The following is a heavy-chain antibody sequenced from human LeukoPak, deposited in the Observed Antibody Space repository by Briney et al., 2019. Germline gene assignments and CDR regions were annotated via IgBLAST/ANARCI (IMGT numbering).Heavy chain of an antibody. V-gene: IGHV1-2*02. CDR2: INPNSGGT. CDR1: GYTFTDFY. Sequence: ASVKVSCKTSGYTFTDFYIHWVRQAPGQGLEWMGWINPNSGGTKYLQKFQGRVTLTRDTSSSTAYMELRSLRSDDTAVYYCASPTLTTRDAFDIWGQGTMVTVSS. CDR3: ASPTLTTRDAFDI. J-gene: IGHJ3*02. D-gene: IGHD4-17*01.